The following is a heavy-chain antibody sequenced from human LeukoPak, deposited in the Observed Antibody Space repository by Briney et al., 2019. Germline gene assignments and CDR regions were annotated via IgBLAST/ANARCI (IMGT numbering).Heavy chain of an antibody. J-gene: IGHJ4*02. V-gene: IGHV3-21*01. Sequence: PGGSLRLSCAASGFTFSSYSMNWVRQAPGKGLEWVSSISSSSSYIYYADSVKGRFTISRDNAKNSLYLQMNSLRAEDTAVYYCASNLLPSDTAIPPFDYWGQGTLVTVSS. CDR3: ASNLLPSDTAIPPFDY. CDR2: ISSSSSYI. D-gene: IGHD5-18*01. CDR1: GFTFSSYS.